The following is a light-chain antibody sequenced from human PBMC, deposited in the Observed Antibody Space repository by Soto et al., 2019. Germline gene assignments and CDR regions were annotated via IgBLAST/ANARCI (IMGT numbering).Light chain of an antibody. J-gene: IGKJ1*01. CDR1: QSVSSSY. V-gene: IGKV3-20*01. CDR2: GAS. CDR3: QQSASSPKT. Sequence: EIVLTQSPGTLSLSPGERATLSCRASQSVSSSYLAWYQQKPGQAPRLLIYGASSRATGIPDRFSGSGSGTDFSLTISRLEPEDFAVYYCQQSASSPKTFGQGTNVEIK.